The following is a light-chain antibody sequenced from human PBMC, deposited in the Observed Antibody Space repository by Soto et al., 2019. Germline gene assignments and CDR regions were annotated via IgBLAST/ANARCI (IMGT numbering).Light chain of an antibody. CDR3: SSYTSSITYV. Sequence: QSALTQPASVSGSPGQSITISCTGTSSDVGGYNFVSWYQQHPGKAPKLMIFEVSHRPSGVSDRFSGSKSGNTSPLTISGLQAEDEAYYYCSSYTSSITYVFGTGTKLTVL. J-gene: IGLJ1*01. CDR1: SSDVGGYNF. V-gene: IGLV2-14*03. CDR2: EVS.